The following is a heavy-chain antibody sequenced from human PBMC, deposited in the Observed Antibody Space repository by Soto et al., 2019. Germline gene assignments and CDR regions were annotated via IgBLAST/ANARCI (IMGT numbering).Heavy chain of an antibody. CDR2: ISYDGSNK. J-gene: IGHJ4*02. V-gene: IGHV3-30*18. Sequence: GGSLRLSCAASGFTFSSYGMHWVRQAPGKGLEWVAVISYDGSNKYYADSVKGRFTISRDNSKNTLYLQMNSLRAEDTAVYYCAKDGSGGHFDYWGQGTLVPVSS. CDR3: AKDGSGGHFDY. CDR1: GFTFSSYG. D-gene: IGHD3-10*01.